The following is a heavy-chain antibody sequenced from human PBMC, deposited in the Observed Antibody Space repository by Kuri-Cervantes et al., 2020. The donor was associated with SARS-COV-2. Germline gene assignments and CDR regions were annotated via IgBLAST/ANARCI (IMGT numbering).Heavy chain of an antibody. Sequence: GESLKISCTASGFTFGDYAMSWVRQAPGKGLEWVGFIRSEAYGGTTEYAASVKGRFTIPRDDSKSIAYLQMNSLKTEDTAVYYCTRNDFWSGYYFDYWGKGTLVTVSS. D-gene: IGHD3-3*01. J-gene: IGHJ4*02. CDR3: TRNDFWSGYYFDY. CDR1: GFTFGDYA. CDR2: IRSEAYGGTT. V-gene: IGHV3-49*04.